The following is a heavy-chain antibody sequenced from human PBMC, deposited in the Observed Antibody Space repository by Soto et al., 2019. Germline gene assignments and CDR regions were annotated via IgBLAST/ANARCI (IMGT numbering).Heavy chain of an antibody. D-gene: IGHD3-3*02. V-gene: IGHV3-33*01. J-gene: IGHJ4*02. Sequence: QVHLVESGGGVLRPGGSLRLSCAASGFTVSTTGMHWVRQAPGKGLEWVAVLGPAGTTTFYADSVRGRFTVSRDISVNTFYLQMNTLRAEATAVYDCARDTCFPGVSTRDFDSWGQGTLVTVSS. CDR1: GFTVSTTG. CDR2: LGPAGTTT. CDR3: ARDTCFPGVSTRDFDS.